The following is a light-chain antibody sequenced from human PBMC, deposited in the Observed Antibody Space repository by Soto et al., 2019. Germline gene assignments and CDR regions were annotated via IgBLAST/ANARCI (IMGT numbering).Light chain of an antibody. V-gene: IGKV1-12*01. Sequence: DIQMTQSPASVPASVGDRVTITCRAGHHISTYLAWYQQKPGEAPKLLISAASSLGSGVPSRFSGRGSGTDFTLTISSLQPEDVARCYCQQANSFPFSFRGGTKVEIK. CDR2: AAS. CDR1: HHISTY. CDR3: QQANSFPFS. J-gene: IGKJ4*02.